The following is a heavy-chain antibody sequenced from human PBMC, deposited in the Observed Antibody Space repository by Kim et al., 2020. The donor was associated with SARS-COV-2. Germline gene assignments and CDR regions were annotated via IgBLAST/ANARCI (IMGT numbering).Heavy chain of an antibody. CDR3: ARAGPLYYDSSGPPLGGDY. V-gene: IGHV3-48*03. Sequence: GRFTISRDNAKNSLYLQMNSLRAEDTAVYYCARAGPLYYDSSGPPLGGDYWGQGTLVTVSS. J-gene: IGHJ4*02. D-gene: IGHD3-22*01.